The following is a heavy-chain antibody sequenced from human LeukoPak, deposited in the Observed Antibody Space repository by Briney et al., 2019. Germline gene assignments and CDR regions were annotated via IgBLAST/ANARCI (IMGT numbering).Heavy chain of an antibody. CDR3: AREGTFSSGWYVIDY. CDR1: GGSISDYF. CDR2: VFYNGST. Sequence: SETLSLTCTVSGGSISDYFWSWIRQPPGKGLEWVGYVFYNGSTNYNPSLKSRVTISIDTSRIRFSLRLSSVTAADTARYYCAREGTFSSGWYVIDYWGQGTLVTVSS. V-gene: IGHV4-59*01. D-gene: IGHD6-19*01. J-gene: IGHJ4*02.